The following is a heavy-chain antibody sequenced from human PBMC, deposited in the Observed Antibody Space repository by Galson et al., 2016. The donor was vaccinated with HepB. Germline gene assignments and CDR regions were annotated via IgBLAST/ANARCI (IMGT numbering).Heavy chain of an antibody. CDR2: INPDGSVT. CDR3: ATLLGDVTTYDR. V-gene: IGHV3-7*03. D-gene: IGHD1-14*01. CDR1: GFTTRYNW. Sequence: SLRLSCAASGFTTRYNWMSWVRQAPGKGLEWVATINPDGSVTHYEESVQGRLTISRDNAKDSLFLQMNSLRGGDAAIYFCATLLGDVTTYDRWGQGTLVTVSS. J-gene: IGHJ4*02.